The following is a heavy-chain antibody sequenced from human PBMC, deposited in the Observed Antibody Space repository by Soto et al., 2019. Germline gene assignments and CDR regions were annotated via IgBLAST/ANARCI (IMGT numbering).Heavy chain of an antibody. CDR1: GYSFTSYG. CDR2: ISAYNGNK. Sequence: GASVKVSCKASGYSFTSYGISWVRQAPGQRLEWMGWISAYNGNKNYAQKLQGRVTMTTDTSTSTAYMDLRSLRSDDTAVYYCARGGYYYDSSGYYYYYYYGMDVWGQGTTVTVSS. D-gene: IGHD3-22*01. CDR3: ARGGYYYDSSGYYYYYYYGMDV. J-gene: IGHJ6*02. V-gene: IGHV1-18*01.